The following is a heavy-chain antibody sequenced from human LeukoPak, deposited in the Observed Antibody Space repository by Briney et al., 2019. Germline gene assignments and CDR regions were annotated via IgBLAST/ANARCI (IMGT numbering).Heavy chain of an antibody. CDR2: IFSHGET. J-gene: IGHJ4*02. D-gene: IGHD2-8*01. V-gene: IGHV3-66*01. CDR1: GFSAGNNY. Sequence: GGSLRLSCAPSGFSAGNNYMNWVRQAPGEGLEWVSLIFSHGETSYADSVKGRFTISRDNSKNTLYLQMNGLRVEDTAVYYCARDPPAVSINTYAWGQGTLVTVSS. CDR3: ARDPPAVSINTYA.